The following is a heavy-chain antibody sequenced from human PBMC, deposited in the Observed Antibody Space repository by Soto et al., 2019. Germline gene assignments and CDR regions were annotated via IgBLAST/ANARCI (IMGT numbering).Heavy chain of an antibody. CDR1: GGTFNKYA. J-gene: IGHJ4*02. CDR2: IIPLFGTT. D-gene: IGHD3-22*01. V-gene: IGHV1-69*13. Sequence: SVKVSCKASGGTFNKYAIDWVRQAPGQGLEWMGGIIPLFGTTNYAQKFQGRVTITADEATSTAYMELSRLRSEDTAVYYCARQFDYDTSGYYYAYWGQGTLVTVSS. CDR3: ARQFDYDTSGYYYAY.